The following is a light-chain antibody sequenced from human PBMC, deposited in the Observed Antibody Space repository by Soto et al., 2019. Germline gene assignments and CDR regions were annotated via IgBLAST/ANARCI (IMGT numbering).Light chain of an antibody. J-gene: IGKJ1*01. CDR1: QGIGND. CDR2: TAS. Sequence: DIQMTQSPSSLSASVGDRVAITCRASQGIGNDLGWYQQQPGKAPKRLIYTASILQTGVPSRFSGSGSETEFTLTISSLQPEDFATYYCLQYSNYPWTFGQGTKVDIK. V-gene: IGKV1-17*01. CDR3: LQYSNYPWT.